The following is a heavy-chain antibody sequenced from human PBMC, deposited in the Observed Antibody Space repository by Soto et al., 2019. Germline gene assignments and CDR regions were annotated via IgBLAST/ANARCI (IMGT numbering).Heavy chain of an antibody. V-gene: IGHV4-30-4*01. D-gene: IGHD2-21*02. CDR2: IYYSGST. J-gene: IGHJ4*02. Sequence: PSETLSLTCTVSGGSISSGDYYWSWIRQPPGKGLEWIGYIYYSGSTYYNPSLKGRVTISVDTSKNQFSLKLSSVTAADTAVYYCARGARVVTTWFDYWGQGTLVTVSS. CDR1: GGSISSGDYY. CDR3: ARGARVVTTWFDY.